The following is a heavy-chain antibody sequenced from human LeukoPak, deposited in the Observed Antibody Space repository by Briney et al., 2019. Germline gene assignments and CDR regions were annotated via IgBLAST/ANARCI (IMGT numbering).Heavy chain of an antibody. Sequence: SETLSLTCTVSGGSISSSSYYWGWIRQPPGKGLEWIGSIYYSGSTYYNPSLKSRVTISVDTSKNQFSLKLSSVTAADTAVYYCARDTDYGSGIDYYYYYYMDVWGKGTTVTVSS. CDR3: ARDTDYGSGIDYYYYYYMDV. CDR1: GGSISSSSYY. CDR2: IYYSGST. D-gene: IGHD3-10*01. V-gene: IGHV4-39*07. J-gene: IGHJ6*03.